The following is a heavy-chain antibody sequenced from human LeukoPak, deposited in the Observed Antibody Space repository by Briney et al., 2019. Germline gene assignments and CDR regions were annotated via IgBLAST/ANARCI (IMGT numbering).Heavy chain of an antibody. CDR2: IYYSGST. Sequence: PSETLSLTCTVSGGSISSSSYYWGWIRQPPGKGLEWIGSIYYSGSTYYNPSLKSRVTISVDTSKNQFSLKLSSVTAADTAVYYCARHPREHPDAFDIWGQGTMVTVSS. CDR3: ARHPREHPDAFDI. J-gene: IGHJ3*02. V-gene: IGHV4-39*01. CDR1: GGSISSSSYY.